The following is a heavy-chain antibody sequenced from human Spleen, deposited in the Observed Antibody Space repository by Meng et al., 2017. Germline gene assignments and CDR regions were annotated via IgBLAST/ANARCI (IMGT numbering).Heavy chain of an antibody. V-gene: IGHV4-34*12. CDR3: ARRPTGIDY. CDR2: IIHGGSP. D-gene: IGHD2-8*02. Sequence: QVQLQQWVAGLLQPSDTLSLTCAVNGGSLSGAYWNWIRQPPGKGLEWIGEIIHGGSPSYNPSLGSRVTISIDTSKNQLSLMLSSVTAADTAVYYCARRPTGIDYWGQGTLVTVSS. J-gene: IGHJ4*02. CDR1: GGSLSGAY.